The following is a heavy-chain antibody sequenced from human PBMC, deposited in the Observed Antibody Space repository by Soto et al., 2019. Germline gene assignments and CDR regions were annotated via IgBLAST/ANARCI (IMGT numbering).Heavy chain of an antibody. CDR2: IYWDDDK. D-gene: IGHD2-21*02. CDR3: AHHIVVVTARNWFDP. Sequence: QITLKESGPTLVKPTQTLTLTCTFSGFSLSASGVGVGWIRQPPGKALEWLALIYWDDDKRYSPSLKSRLTITKDTSKNQVVLTMTNMDPVDTATYYCAHHIVVVTARNWFDPWGQGTLLTVSS. V-gene: IGHV2-5*02. J-gene: IGHJ5*02. CDR1: GFSLSASGVG.